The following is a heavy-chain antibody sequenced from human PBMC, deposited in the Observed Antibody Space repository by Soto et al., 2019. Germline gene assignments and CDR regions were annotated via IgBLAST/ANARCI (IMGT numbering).Heavy chain of an antibody. CDR3: AKVRDWKAFDI. CDR1: GLTFNSYG. CDR2: ISSDGNNN. D-gene: IGHD1-1*01. J-gene: IGHJ3*02. Sequence: QVQLVESGGGVVQPGRSLRLSCAASGLTFNSYGMHWVRQAPGKGLEWVAVISSDGNNNYYADSVKGRFTISRDNSKNTLYLQMNSLRADDTAVYYCAKVRDWKAFDIWGQGTMVTVSS. V-gene: IGHV3-30*18.